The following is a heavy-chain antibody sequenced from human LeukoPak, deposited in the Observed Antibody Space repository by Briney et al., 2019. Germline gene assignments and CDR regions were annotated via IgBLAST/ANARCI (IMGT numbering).Heavy chain of an antibody. Sequence: GGSLRLSCAASGFTFSNHVMTWVRQAPGKGPEWVSAISTSGDYTSNADSVKGRFTISRDNSKNTLYLQMNSLRAEDTAVYYCARAVYCTNGVCYGMDVWGQGTTVTVSS. CDR3: ARAVYCTNGVCYGMDV. CDR2: ISTSGDYT. D-gene: IGHD2-8*01. J-gene: IGHJ6*02. V-gene: IGHV3-23*01. CDR1: GFTFSNHV.